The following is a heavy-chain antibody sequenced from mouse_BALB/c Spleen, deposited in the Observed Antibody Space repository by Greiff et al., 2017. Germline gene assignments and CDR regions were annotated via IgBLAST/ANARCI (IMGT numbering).Heavy chain of an antibody. Sequence: VQLKQPGAELVKPGASVKLSCKASGYTFTSYWMHWVKQRPGQGLEWIGEINPSNGRTNYNEKFKSKATLTVDKSSSTAYMQLSSLTSEDSAVYYCERYDYGRRAMDYWGQGTSVTVSS. V-gene: IGHV1S81*02. D-gene: IGHD1-1*01. CDR2: INPSNGRT. CDR3: ERYDYGRRAMDY. J-gene: IGHJ4*01. CDR1: GYTFTSYW.